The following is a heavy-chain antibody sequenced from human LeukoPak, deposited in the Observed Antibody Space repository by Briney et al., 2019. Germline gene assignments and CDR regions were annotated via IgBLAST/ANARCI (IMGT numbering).Heavy chain of an antibody. D-gene: IGHD2-2*03. CDR2: ISSGSNYI. CDR1: GCTFSYYS. J-gene: IGHJ4*02. V-gene: IGHV3-21*01. CDR3: GMIGGYCSSSSCYGAEDY. Sequence: GGSLRLSCAASGCTFSYYSMNGLRQAPGQGLEWVSSISSGSNYIYYEDSVKGRFTISRDNAKNSVYLQLNSLRGEDTAVDYCGMIGGYCSSSSCYGAEDYWGQGTLVTVSS.